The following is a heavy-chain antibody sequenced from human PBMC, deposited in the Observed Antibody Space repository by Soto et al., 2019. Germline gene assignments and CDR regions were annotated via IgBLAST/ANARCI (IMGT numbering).Heavy chain of an antibody. CDR1: GFTFSSYA. Sequence: GGSLRLSCAASGFTFSSYAMSWVRQAPGKGLEWVSAISGGGGSTYYADSVKGRFTISRDNSKNTLYLQMNSLRAEDTAVYYCANNVSPHSSGWYWSAWDNPWGQGTLVTVSS. CDR2: ISGGGGST. V-gene: IGHV3-23*01. CDR3: ANNVSPHSSGWYWSAWDNP. D-gene: IGHD6-19*01. J-gene: IGHJ5*02.